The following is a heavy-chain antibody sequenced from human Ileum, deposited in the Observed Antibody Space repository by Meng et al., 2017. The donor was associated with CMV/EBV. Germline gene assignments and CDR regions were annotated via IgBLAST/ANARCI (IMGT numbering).Heavy chain of an antibody. CDR2: ISVYSGKT. V-gene: IGHV1-18*04. CDR1: GYTFASNI. Sequence: ASVKVSCKASGYTFASNIINWVRQAPGQGLEWMGWISVYSGKTNYPHKFQGRLTMTTDTSTSTAYMELRSLRSDDTAVYYCAIDRSGGYYLDYWGQGTLVPV. D-gene: IGHD3-22*01. J-gene: IGHJ4*02. CDR3: AIDRSGGYYLDY.